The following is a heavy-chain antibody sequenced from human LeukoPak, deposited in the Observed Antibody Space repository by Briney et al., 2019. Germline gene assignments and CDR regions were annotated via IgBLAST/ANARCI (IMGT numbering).Heavy chain of an antibody. CDR3: ARGYKGTFDP. D-gene: IGHD3-10*01. Sequence: GASVKVSCKASGYTFTSYGITWVRQAPGQGLEWMGWISPYNNNSDHALKLQGRVTMTTDTFTSTVYMELRSLRSDDTAVYYCARGYKGTFDPWGQGTLVTVSS. CDR1: GYTFTSYG. CDR2: ISPYNNNS. V-gene: IGHV1-18*01. J-gene: IGHJ5*02.